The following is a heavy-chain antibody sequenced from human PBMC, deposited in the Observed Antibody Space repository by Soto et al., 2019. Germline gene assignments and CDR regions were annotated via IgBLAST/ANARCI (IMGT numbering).Heavy chain of an antibody. CDR2: IHYRGRT. CDR3: ARCRDAFGFDS. D-gene: IGHD2-15*01. J-gene: IGHJ4*02. Sequence: QVQLQESGPGLVKPSDILSLTCNVSGDSIRSGGYYWGWIRQAPGKGLEWIGYIHYRGRTSYNPSLESRVSISLDTSGHQFSLTLTSVTAADTAVYYCARCRDAFGFDSWGQGTLVTVSS. V-gene: IGHV4-31*03. CDR1: GDSIRSGGYY.